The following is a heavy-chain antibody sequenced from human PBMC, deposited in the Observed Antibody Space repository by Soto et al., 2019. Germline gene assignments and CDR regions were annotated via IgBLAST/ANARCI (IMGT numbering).Heavy chain of an antibody. CDR1: GYTFTSYG. D-gene: IGHD6-13*01. Sequence: GASVKVCCKDSGYTFTSYGISWVRQAPGQGLEWMGWISAYNGNTNYAQKLQGRVTMTTDTSTSTAYMELRSLRSDDTAVYYCARGRVTYSSSWYPDFDYWGQGTLVTVSS. J-gene: IGHJ4*02. V-gene: IGHV1-18*01. CDR3: ARGRVTYSSSWYPDFDY. CDR2: ISAYNGNT.